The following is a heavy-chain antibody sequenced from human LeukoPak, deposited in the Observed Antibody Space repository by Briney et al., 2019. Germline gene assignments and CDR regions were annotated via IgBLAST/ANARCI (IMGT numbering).Heavy chain of an antibody. V-gene: IGHV3-21*01. Sequence: GGSLRLSCAASGFTFSSYSMNWVRQAPGKGLEWGSSISSSSSYIYYADSVKGRFTISRDNAKNSLYLQMNSLRAEDTAVYYCARDRWELSSIDYWGQGTLVTVSS. CDR3: ARDRWELSSIDY. CDR2: ISSSSSYI. D-gene: IGHD1-26*01. J-gene: IGHJ4*02. CDR1: GFTFSSYS.